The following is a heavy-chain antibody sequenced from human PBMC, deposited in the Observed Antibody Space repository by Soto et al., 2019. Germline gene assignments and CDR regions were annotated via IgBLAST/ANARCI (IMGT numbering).Heavy chain of an antibody. CDR3: ARDSRRSSSWYNWFDP. V-gene: IGHV3-21*01. D-gene: IGHD6-13*01. Sequence: GESLKISCAASGFTFSSYSMNWVRQAPGKGLEWVSSISSSSSYIYYADSVKGRFTISRDNAKNSLYLQMNSLRAEDTAVYYCARDSRRSSSWYNWFDPWGQGTLVTVSS. CDR2: ISSSSSYI. CDR1: GFTFSSYS. J-gene: IGHJ5*02.